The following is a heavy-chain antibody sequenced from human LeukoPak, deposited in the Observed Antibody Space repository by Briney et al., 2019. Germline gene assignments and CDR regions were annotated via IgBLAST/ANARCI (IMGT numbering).Heavy chain of an antibody. CDR3: ARDLSHRRNYDNSGYQIVSAF. V-gene: IGHV1-18*01. D-gene: IGHD3-22*01. Sequence: ASVKVSCKASGYTFTNYGISWVRQAPGQGLECMGWISAYNGHTKYAQKVQGRVTMTTDTSTTTAYMELRSLRSDDTAVYYCARDLSHRRNYDNSGYQIVSAFWGEGTLVTVSS. J-gene: IGHJ4*02. CDR2: ISAYNGHT. CDR1: GYTFTNYG.